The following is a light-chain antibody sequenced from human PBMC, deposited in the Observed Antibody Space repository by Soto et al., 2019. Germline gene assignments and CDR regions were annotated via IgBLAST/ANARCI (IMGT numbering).Light chain of an antibody. J-gene: IGKJ5*01. CDR2: DGF. CDR1: QSVSSSR. V-gene: IGKV3D-20*01. Sequence: DIVLTQSPATLSLSPGERATLSFWASQSVSSSRLAWYQQKPALAPRLLIYDGFLRATGIPDRFSGSGSGTDFTLTISRLEPEDFAVYYCQQYGNSPITFGQGTRLEIK. CDR3: QQYGNSPIT.